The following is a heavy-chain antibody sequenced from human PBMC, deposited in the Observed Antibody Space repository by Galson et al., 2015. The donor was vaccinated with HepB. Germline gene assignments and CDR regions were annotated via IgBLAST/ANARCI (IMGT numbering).Heavy chain of an antibody. CDR3: ARSKYNYGDYFFDY. D-gene: IGHD5-18*01. V-gene: IGHV5-51*01. J-gene: IGHJ4*02. CDR1: GYSFANYW. CDR2: VSPGDSNV. Sequence: QSGAEVKKPGESLKISCKGSGYSFANYWVVWVRQMPGKGLECMGIVSPGDSNVKYSPSFQGQVTISADKSISSAFLQWSSLKDSDTAMYYCARSKYNYGDYFFDYWGQGTLVTVSS.